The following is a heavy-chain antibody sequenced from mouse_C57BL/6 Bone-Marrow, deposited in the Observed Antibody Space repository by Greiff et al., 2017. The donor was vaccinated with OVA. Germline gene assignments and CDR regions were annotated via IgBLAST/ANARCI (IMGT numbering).Heavy chain of an antibody. CDR3: APYYGSSPFDY. CDR2: IYPRSGNT. V-gene: IGHV1-81*01. Sequence: QVQLQPSGAELARPGASVKLSCTASGYTFPSYGISWVKQRTGQGLEWIGAIYPRSGNTSYNEQFKGKATLTADKSSSTAYMELRSLTSEDAAVYFCAPYYGSSPFDYWGQGTTLTVSS. CDR1: GYTFPSYG. D-gene: IGHD1-1*01. J-gene: IGHJ2*01.